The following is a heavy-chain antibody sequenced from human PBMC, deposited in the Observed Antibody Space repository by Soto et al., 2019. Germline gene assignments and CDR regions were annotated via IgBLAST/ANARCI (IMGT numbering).Heavy chain of an antibody. CDR1: GFTFSSYA. CDR2: ISGSGGGT. V-gene: IGHV3-23*01. D-gene: IGHD6-19*01. Sequence: EVQLLESGGGLVQPGGSLRLSCAASGFTFSSYAMSWVRQAPGKGLEWVSGISGSGGGTYYADSVKGRFTISRDNSKNTIYLQMNSLRAEDTAVYDCAKRGGAVAGRWYFDLWGRGTLVTVSS. J-gene: IGHJ2*01. CDR3: AKRGGAVAGRWYFDL.